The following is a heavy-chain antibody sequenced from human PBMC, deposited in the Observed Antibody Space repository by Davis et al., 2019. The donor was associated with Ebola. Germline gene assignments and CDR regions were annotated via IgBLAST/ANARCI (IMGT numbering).Heavy chain of an antibody. CDR3: AGDSGGSYYDYYYGMDV. J-gene: IGHJ6*04. Sequence: PGGSLRLSCAASGFTFSSYSMNWVRQAPGKGLEWVSYISSSSSTIYYADSVKGRFTISRDNAKNSLYLQMNSLRDEDTAVYYCAGDSGGSYYDYYYGMDVWGKGTTVTVSS. CDR2: ISSSSSTI. CDR1: GFTFSSYS. V-gene: IGHV3-48*02. D-gene: IGHD1-26*01.